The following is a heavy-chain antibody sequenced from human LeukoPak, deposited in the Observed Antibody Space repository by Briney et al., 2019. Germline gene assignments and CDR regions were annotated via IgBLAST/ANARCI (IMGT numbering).Heavy chain of an antibody. Sequence: PGGSLRLSCAASGFTSSDYYMSWIRQAPGKGLEWVSYISSSGSTIYYADSAKGRFTISRDNAKNSLYLQMNSLRAEDTAVYYCASYTKTGNFDYWGQGTLVTVSS. CDR2: ISSSGSTI. J-gene: IGHJ4*02. D-gene: IGHD7-27*01. CDR3: ASYTKTGNFDY. CDR1: GFTSSDYY. V-gene: IGHV3-11*01.